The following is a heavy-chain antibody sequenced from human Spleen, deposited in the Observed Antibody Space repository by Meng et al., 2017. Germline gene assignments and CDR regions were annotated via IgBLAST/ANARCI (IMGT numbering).Heavy chain of an antibody. CDR3: ARISWTRYYFDY. D-gene: IGHD3/OR15-3a*01. CDR1: GATFSSYA. Sequence: QVHLVQSGAEVKKPGSSGKVSCKASGATFSSYAITWVRQAPGQGLEWMGGSIPIFGTPKYAQKFQGRVTITADKSTSTVYMELSSLRSEDTALYFCARISWTRYYFDYWGQGTLVTVSS. J-gene: IGHJ4*02. V-gene: IGHV1-69*06. CDR2: SIPIFGTP.